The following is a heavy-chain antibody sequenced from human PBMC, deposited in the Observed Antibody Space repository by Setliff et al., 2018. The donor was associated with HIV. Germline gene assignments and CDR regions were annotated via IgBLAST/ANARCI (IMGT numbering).Heavy chain of an antibody. V-gene: IGHV1-69*13. Sequence: SVKVSCKASGGTSVTYAINWVRQAPGQGLEWMGGIIPLFGTTNYAQKFQGRVTIIADASTNTVNMELSSLRSEDTAVYYCARGVDGSYRKFFDNWGQGTLVTVSS. CDR2: IIPLFGTT. CDR3: ARGVDGSYRKFFDN. D-gene: IGHD1-26*01. J-gene: IGHJ4*02. CDR1: GGTSVTYA.